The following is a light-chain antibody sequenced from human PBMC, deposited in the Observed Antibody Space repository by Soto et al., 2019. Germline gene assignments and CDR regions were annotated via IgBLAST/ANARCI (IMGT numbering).Light chain of an antibody. Sequence: EIVMTQSPATLSVSPGERATLSCRASQSVSSNLAWYQQKPGQAPRLLIYGASTRATGIPARFSGSGSVTEFTLTISSLQSEDLAVYYCQQYNKWPPITFGQGTRLEIK. CDR2: GAS. V-gene: IGKV3-15*01. CDR3: QQYNKWPPIT. CDR1: QSVSSN. J-gene: IGKJ5*01.